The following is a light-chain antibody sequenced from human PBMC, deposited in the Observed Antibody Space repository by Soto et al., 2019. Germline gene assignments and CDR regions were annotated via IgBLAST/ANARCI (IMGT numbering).Light chain of an antibody. CDR1: SSDVGGYNY. V-gene: IGLV2-8*01. CDR2: EVS. J-gene: IGLJ1*01. Sequence: QSALTQPPSASGSLGQSVTISCTGTSSDVGGYNYVSWYQQYPGKAPKLMIYEVSKRPSGVPDRFSGSKSGNTASLTVSGLQAEDEADYYCSSYAGSNKSVFGTGTKVTVL. CDR3: SSYAGSNKSV.